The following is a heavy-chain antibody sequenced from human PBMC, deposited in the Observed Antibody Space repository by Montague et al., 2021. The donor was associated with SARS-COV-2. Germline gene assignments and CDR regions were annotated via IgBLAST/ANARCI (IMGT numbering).Heavy chain of an antibody. CDR2: VQSGGSSK. J-gene: IGHJ6*02. CDR1: GFAFSKFA. D-gene: IGHD7-27*01. V-gene: IGHV3-23*03. Sequence: SLRLSCATSGFAFSKFAMHWVRQAPGAGLGWVAVVQSGGSSKDYADSVKGRFTISRDNSKNIVSLQMNTLRAGDTAVYFCAKDQLSGVGYGLDVWGQGTTVIVSS. CDR3: AKDQLSGVGYGLDV.